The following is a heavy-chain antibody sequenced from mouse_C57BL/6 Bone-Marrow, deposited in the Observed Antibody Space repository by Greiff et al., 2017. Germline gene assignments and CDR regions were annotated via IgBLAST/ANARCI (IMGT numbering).Heavy chain of an antibody. V-gene: IGHV2-9*01. D-gene: IGHD2-1*01. CDR2: IWGGGST. J-gene: IGHJ3*01. CDR3: AKRYHGNFEGFGY. Sequence: QVQLKESGPGLVAPSQSLSITCTVSGFSLTSYGVDWVRQPPGKGLEWLGVIWGGGSTNYNSARMSRLSISKDNSKSQVFLKMNSLQTDDTAMYSCAKRYHGNFEGFGYWGQGTLVTVSA. CDR1: GFSLTSYG.